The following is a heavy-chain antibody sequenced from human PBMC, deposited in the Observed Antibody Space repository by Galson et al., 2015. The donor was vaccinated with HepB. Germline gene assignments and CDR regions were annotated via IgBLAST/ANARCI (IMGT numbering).Heavy chain of an antibody. J-gene: IGHJ4*02. CDR3: ARGWNSGYGLYFDY. V-gene: IGHV4-59*01. CDR1: GASISSYY. D-gene: IGHD5-12*01. Sequence: LSLTCTVSGASISSYYWSWIRQPPGKGLEWIGYIYYSGSTNYNPSLKSRVTISVDTSKNQFSLKLNSVTAADTAVYYCARGWNSGYGLYFDYWGQGTLVTVSS. CDR2: IYYSGST.